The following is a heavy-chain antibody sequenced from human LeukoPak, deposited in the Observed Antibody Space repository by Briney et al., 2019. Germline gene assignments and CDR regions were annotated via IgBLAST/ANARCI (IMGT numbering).Heavy chain of an antibody. CDR3: ARGRYMDV. CDR2: INHSGST. CDR1: GGSCSGYY. J-gene: IGHJ6*03. Sequence: SETLSLTCAVYGGSCSGYYWSWIRQPPGKGLEWIGEINHSGSTNYNPSLKSRVTISVDTSKNQFSLKLSSVTAADTAVYYCARGRYMDVWGKGTTVTVSS. V-gene: IGHV4-34*01.